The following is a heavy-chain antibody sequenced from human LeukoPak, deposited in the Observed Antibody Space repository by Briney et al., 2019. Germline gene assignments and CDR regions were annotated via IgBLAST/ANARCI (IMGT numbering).Heavy chain of an antibody. D-gene: IGHD4-17*01. J-gene: IGHJ4*02. CDR3: ARSQSGDYNFDY. CDR1: GFTFSSYS. Sequence: SGGSLRLSCAASGFTFSSYSMNWVRQAPGKGLEWVANIKQDGSEKYYVDSVKGRFTISRDNAKNSLFLQMSSLRAEDTAMYYCARSQSGDYNFDYWGQGTLVTVSS. CDR2: IKQDGSEK. V-gene: IGHV3-7*03.